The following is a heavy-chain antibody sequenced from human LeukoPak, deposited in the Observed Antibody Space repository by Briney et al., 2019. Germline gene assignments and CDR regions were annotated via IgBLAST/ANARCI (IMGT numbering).Heavy chain of an antibody. CDR3: ARDHSSGWYSDYFDY. CDR1: GFTFSSYG. V-gene: IGHV3-33*01. Sequence: GGSLRLSCAASGFTFSSYGMHWVRQAPGKGLEWVAVIWYDGSNKYYADSVKGRFTISRDNSKNALYLQMNSLRAEDTAVYYCARDHSSGWYSDYFDYWGQGTLVTVSS. CDR2: IWYDGSNK. D-gene: IGHD6-19*01. J-gene: IGHJ4*02.